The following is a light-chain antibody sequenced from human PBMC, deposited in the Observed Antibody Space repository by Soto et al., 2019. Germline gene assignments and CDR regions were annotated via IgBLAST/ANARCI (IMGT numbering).Light chain of an antibody. V-gene: IGKV1-33*01. Sequence: DIQMNQSPSSLSASVGDRVTINCQASQDIDKFLNWYQHNSGKAPRLLIYEASTLETEVPSRFSAGGSGTEFTGTISSLQPDEIATYDGEQYDDVPYDFGGGTKVESK. CDR1: QDIDKF. J-gene: IGKJ4*01. CDR2: EAS. CDR3: EQYDDVPYD.